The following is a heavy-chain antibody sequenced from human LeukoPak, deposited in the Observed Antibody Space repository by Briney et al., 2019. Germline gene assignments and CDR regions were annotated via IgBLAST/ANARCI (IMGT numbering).Heavy chain of an antibody. Sequence: ASETLSLTCTVSGGSISSGSYDWYWIRQPAGKGLEWIGHIYTSGSTDYNPSLKSRVTISVATSKNQFSLKLTSVTAADTAIYYCTKGRGIWGQGTLVTVSS. CDR2: IYTSGST. V-gene: IGHV4-61*09. J-gene: IGHJ4*02. CDR1: GGSISSGSYD. CDR3: TKGRGI. D-gene: IGHD3-10*01.